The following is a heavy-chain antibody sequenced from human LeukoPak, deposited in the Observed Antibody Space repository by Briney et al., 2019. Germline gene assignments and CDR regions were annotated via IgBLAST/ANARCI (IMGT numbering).Heavy chain of an antibody. Sequence: SETLSLTCTVSGGSISSYYWSWIRQPAGKRLEWIGRIYTSGSTNYNPSLKSRVTVSVDTSKNQFSLKLSSVTAADTAVYYCARDNYDILTGSIYFDYWGQGTLVTVSS. CDR2: IYTSGST. D-gene: IGHD3-9*01. V-gene: IGHV4-4*07. CDR3: ARDNYDILTGSIYFDY. CDR1: GGSISSYY. J-gene: IGHJ4*02.